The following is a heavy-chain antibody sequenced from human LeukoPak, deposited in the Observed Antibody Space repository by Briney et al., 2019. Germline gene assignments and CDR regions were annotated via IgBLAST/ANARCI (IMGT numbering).Heavy chain of an antibody. Sequence: PGGSLRLSCAASGFTFSSYWMSWVRQAPGKGLEWVANIKQDGSEKYYVDSVKGRFTISRDNAKNSLYLQMNSLRAEDTAVYYCARAGDGGNPRYGLAIDYWGQGTLVTVSS. V-gene: IGHV3-7*01. CDR3: ARAGDGGNPRYGLAIDY. CDR1: GFTFSSYW. D-gene: IGHD4-23*01. CDR2: IKQDGSEK. J-gene: IGHJ4*02.